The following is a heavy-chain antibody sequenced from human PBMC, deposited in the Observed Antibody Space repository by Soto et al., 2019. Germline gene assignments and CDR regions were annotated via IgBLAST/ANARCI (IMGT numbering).Heavy chain of an antibody. CDR3: AHRDSTGTTTYFDS. D-gene: IGHD1-1*01. J-gene: IGHJ4*02. V-gene: IGHV2-5*02. CDR1: GFSFTTTRMG. CDR2: IYWDGES. Sequence: SGPSCEPTETLTLTCTFSGFSFTTTRMGVGWTRQPPGKALEWLAIIYWDGESRYNPLLRRRLTLTEDTSKNQVVLTMTNMDPKDTATYYCAHRDSTGTTTYFDSWGQGIPVTVSS.